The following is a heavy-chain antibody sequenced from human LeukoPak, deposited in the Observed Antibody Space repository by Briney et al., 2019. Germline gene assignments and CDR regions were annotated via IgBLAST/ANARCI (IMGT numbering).Heavy chain of an antibody. CDR3: ARYYYDNRVDY. Sequence: ETLSLTCTVTGGSISSYYWSWIRQPPGKGRAWIGYIYYSGSTNYNPSLKSRVTISVDTSKNQFSLKLSSVTAADTAVYYCARYYYDNRVDYWGQGTLVTVSS. CDR1: GGSISSYY. CDR2: IYYSGST. J-gene: IGHJ4*02. V-gene: IGHV4-59*01. D-gene: IGHD3-22*01.